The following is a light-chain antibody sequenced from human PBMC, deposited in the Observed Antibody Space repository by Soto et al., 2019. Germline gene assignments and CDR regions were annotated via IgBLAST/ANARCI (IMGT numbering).Light chain of an antibody. Sequence: EIVLTQSPGTLSLSPGGRATLSCRASQSVDSSYLAWYRQKPGQAPRLLIYSTSSRATGIPDRFSGSGSGTDFTLTISRLEPEDFAVYYCQQDYNLPWTFGQGTKVEIK. CDR3: QQDYNLPWT. CDR2: STS. J-gene: IGKJ1*01. CDR1: QSVDSSY. V-gene: IGKV3-20*01.